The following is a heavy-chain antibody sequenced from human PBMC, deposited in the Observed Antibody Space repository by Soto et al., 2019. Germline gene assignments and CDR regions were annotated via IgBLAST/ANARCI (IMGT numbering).Heavy chain of an antibody. Sequence: EVQLLESGGGLVQPGGSLRLSCAASGFTFSSYAMSWVRQAPGKGLEWVSAISGSGGSTYYADSVKGRFTISRDNSKNTLYLQMNSLRAEDTAVYYCAAMSREYYYYGMDVWGRGTTVTVSS. CDR2: ISGSGGST. V-gene: IGHV3-23*01. D-gene: IGHD1-26*01. J-gene: IGHJ6*02. CDR1: GFTFSSYA. CDR3: AAMSREYYYYGMDV.